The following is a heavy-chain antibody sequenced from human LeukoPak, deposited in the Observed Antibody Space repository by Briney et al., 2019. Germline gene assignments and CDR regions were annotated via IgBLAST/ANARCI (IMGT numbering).Heavy chain of an antibody. CDR3: TTPGGVDFWSGTDISIDY. CDR2: IKSKTDGGTT. Sequence: GGSLRLSCAASGFTFSNAWMSWFRQAPGKGLEWVGRIKSKTDGGTTDYAAPVKGRFTISRDDSKNTLYLQMNSLKTEDTAVYYCTTPGGVDFWSGTDISIDYWGQGTPVTVSS. V-gene: IGHV3-15*01. J-gene: IGHJ4*02. D-gene: IGHD3-3*01. CDR1: GFTFSNAW.